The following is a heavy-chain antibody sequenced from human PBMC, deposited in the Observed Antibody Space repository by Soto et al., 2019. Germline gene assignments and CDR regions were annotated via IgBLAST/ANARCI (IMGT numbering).Heavy chain of an antibody. CDR3: TTGWIQLYEGGY. V-gene: IGHV3-73*01. J-gene: IGHJ4*02. D-gene: IGHD5-18*01. CDR2: IRSKANSYAT. Sequence: PGGSLRLSCAASGFTFSGSAMHWVRQASGKGLEWVGRIRSKANSYATAYAASVKGRFTISRDDSKNTAYLQMNSLKTEDTAVYYCTTGWIQLYEGGYRGQGTLVTVS. CDR1: GFTFSGSA.